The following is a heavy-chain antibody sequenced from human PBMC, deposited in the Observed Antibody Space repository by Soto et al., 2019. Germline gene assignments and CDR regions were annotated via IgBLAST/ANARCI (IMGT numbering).Heavy chain of an antibody. V-gene: IGHV3-11*06. CDR3: ARGYYYYYGMDV. CDR1: GFTFSDYY. CDR2: ISSSSCYT. Sequence: GGSLRLSCAASGFTFSDYYMSWIRQAPGKGLEWVSYISSSSCYTNYADSVKGRFTISRDNAKNSLYLQMNSLRAEDTAVYYCARGYYYYYGMDVWGQGTTVTVSS. J-gene: IGHJ6*02.